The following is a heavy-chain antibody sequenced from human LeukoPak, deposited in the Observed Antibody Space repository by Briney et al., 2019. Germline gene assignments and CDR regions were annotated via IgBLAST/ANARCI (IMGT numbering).Heavy chain of an antibody. D-gene: IGHD2-15*01. V-gene: IGHV4-34*01. CDR2: INHSGST. Sequence: SETLSLTCAVYGESFSGYYWSWIRQPPGKGLEWIGEINHSGSTNYNPSLKSRVTISVDTSKNQFSLKLSSVTAADTAVYYCARGRCSGGSCYWHYYYMDVWGKGTTVTVSS. J-gene: IGHJ6*03. CDR1: GESFSGYY. CDR3: ARGRCSGGSCYWHYYYMDV.